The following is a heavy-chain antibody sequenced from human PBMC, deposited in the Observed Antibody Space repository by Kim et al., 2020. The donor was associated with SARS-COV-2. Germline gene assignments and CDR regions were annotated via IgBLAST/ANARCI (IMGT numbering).Heavy chain of an antibody. J-gene: IGHJ4*02. CDR1: GGSISSSSYY. V-gene: IGHV4-39*07. Sequence: SETLSLTCTVSGGSISSSSYYWGWIRQPPGKGLEWIGSIYYSGSTYYNPSLKSRVTISVYTSKNQFSLKLSSVTAADTAVYYCAMIAAAGTNYWGQGTLVTVSS. CDR3: AMIAAAGTNY. D-gene: IGHD6-13*01. CDR2: IYYSGST.